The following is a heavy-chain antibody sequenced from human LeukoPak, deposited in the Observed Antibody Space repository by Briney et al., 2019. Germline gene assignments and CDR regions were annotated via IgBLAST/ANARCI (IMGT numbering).Heavy chain of an antibody. J-gene: IGHJ4*02. Sequence: ASVKVSCEASGYTFTSYAMNWVRQAPGQGLEWMGWTNTNTGNPTYAQGFTGRFVFSLDTSVSTAYLQISSLKAEDTAVYYCARDACTNGVCLFDYWGQGTLVTVSS. CDR3: ARDACTNGVCLFDY. V-gene: IGHV7-4-1*02. D-gene: IGHD2-8*01. CDR2: TNTNTGNP. CDR1: GYTFTSYA.